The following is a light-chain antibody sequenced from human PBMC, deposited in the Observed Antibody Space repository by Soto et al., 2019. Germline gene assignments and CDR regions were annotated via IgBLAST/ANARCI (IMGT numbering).Light chain of an antibody. CDR1: QTISGNY. CDR2: GAS. J-gene: IGKJ1*01. Sequence: EIGLTQSPGTLSLSPGERATLSCRASQTISGNYLAWYQQKPGQAPRLLIYGASTRATGIPDNFSGSGSGTDFTLTISSLQPVDSAIYYCQQYNTYSFGQGSMVDIK. CDR3: QQYNTYS. V-gene: IGKV3-20*01.